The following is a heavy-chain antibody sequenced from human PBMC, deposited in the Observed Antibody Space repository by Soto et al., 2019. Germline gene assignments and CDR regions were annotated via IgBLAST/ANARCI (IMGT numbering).Heavy chain of an antibody. V-gene: IGHV4-61*03. Sequence: QVQLQGSGPGLVKPSETLSLNCSVSGGSVSSNTYYWCWIRQPPGKGLEWIGFMHYSGSTIYNPSLKSRVIISLDTSKNHSSLNLSSVTAADAAVYYGARFVIVGVTRFPFSFDYWGQGMLVTVSS. CDR1: GGSVSSNTYY. CDR2: MHYSGST. CDR3: ARFVIVGVTRFPFSFDY. D-gene: IGHD1-26*01. J-gene: IGHJ4*02.